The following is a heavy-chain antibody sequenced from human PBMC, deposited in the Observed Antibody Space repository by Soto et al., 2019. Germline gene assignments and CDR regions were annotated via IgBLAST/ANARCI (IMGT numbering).Heavy chain of an antibody. CDR1: GGSFSGYY. Sequence: SETLSLTCAVYGGSFSGYYWSWIRQPPGKGLEWIGEINHSGSTNYNPSLKSRVTISVDTSKNQFSLKLSSVTAADTAVYYCARVKRGKDDYWGQGTLVTVSS. J-gene: IGHJ4*02. CDR2: INHSGST. CDR3: ARVKRGKDDY. D-gene: IGHD7-27*01. V-gene: IGHV4-34*01.